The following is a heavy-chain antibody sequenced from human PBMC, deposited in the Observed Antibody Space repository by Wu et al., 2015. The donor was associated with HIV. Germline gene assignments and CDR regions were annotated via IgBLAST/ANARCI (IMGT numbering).Heavy chain of an antibody. CDR3: ARVVAYYYDSSGYFDAFDI. J-gene: IGHJ3*02. CDR1: GYTFTSYD. D-gene: IGHD3-22*01. Sequence: QVQLVQSGAEVKKPGASVKVSCKASGYTFTSYDINWVRQATGQGLEWMGWMNPNSGNTGYAQKFQGRVTMTRNTSISTAYMELSSLRSEDTAVYYCARVVAYYYDSSGYFDAFDIWGQGTMVTVSS. V-gene: IGHV1-8*01. CDR2: MNPNSGNT.